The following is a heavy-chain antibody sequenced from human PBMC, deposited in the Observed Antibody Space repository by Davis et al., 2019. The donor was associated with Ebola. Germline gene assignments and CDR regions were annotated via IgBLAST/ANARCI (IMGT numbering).Heavy chain of an antibody. CDR3: ATGDTDMALHPYGMDV. V-gene: IGHV3-33*01. Sequence: PGGSLRLSCAASGFTFSSYGMHWVRQAPGKGLEWVAVIWYDGSNKYYADSVRGRFSISRDISKKTLYLQMDSLRVEDTGVYYCATGDTDMALHPYGMDVWGKGTTVTVSS. CDR2: IWYDGSNK. J-gene: IGHJ6*04. CDR1: GFTFSSYG. D-gene: IGHD5-18*01.